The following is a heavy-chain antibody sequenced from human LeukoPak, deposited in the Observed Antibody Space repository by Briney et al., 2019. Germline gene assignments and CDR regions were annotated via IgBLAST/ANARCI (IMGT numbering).Heavy chain of an antibody. V-gene: IGHV3-7*04. D-gene: IGHD2-2*01. CDR2: IKQDGSEK. J-gene: IGHJ4*02. CDR1: GFIFRSYW. CDR3: ARYQASRDNFHY. Sequence: GGSLRLSCAASGFIFRSYWMSWVRQAAGKGLEWVANIKQDGSEKYYVDSVKGRFTISRDNAKNSLYLQMNSLRAEDTAVYYCARYQASRDNFHYWGQGTLVTVSS.